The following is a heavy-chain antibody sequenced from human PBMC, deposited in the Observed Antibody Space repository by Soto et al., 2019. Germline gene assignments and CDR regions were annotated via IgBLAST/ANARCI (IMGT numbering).Heavy chain of an antibody. V-gene: IGHV3-73*02. CDR2: IRSKANSYTT. CDR3: TRPGYSSGWSDY. J-gene: IGHJ4*02. D-gene: IGHD6-19*01. Sequence: EVQLVESGGGLVQPGGSLKLSCAASGFSFSGSAIHWVRQASGKGLEWVGRIRSKANSYTTAYAASVTGRFTISRDDSKNTAYLQMNSLKTEDTAAYYCTRPGYSSGWSDYWGQGTLVTVSS. CDR1: GFSFSGSA.